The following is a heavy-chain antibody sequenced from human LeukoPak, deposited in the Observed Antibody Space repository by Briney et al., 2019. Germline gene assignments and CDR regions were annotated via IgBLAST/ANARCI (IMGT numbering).Heavy chain of an antibody. V-gene: IGHV3-30*03. CDR2: VSFDGSNQ. J-gene: IGHJ4*02. Sequence: GGSLRLSCAASGFTFSSYGMNWVRQAPGKGLEWVAIVSFDGSNQYYADSVKGRFTISRDTSKNTLNLQMNSLRAEDTAVYYCARDSQYGGFDYWGQGTLVTVSS. CDR3: ARDSQYGGFDY. D-gene: IGHD4-23*01. CDR1: GFTFSSYG.